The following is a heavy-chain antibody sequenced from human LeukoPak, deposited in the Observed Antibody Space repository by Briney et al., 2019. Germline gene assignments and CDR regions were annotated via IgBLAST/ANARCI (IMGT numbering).Heavy chain of an antibody. V-gene: IGHV4-39*07. CDR2: IYYSGNT. J-gene: IGHJ4*02. Sequence: SETLSLTCAVSGGSITSTNYYWGWIRQPPGKGLEWIGSIYYSGNTYYNPSLKSRVTISVDTSKNQFSLKLSSVTAADTAVYYCARDRSLGELTTESPSFDYWGQGTLVTVSS. D-gene: IGHD3-16*01. CDR3: ARDRSLGELTTESPSFDY. CDR1: GGSITSTNYY.